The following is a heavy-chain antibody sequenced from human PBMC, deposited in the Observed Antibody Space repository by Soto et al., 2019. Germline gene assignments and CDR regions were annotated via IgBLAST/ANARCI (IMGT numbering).Heavy chain of an antibody. CDR3: AREGRVATFDY. V-gene: IGHV4-61*01. CDR1: CCSVCSGNHL. D-gene: IGHD5-12*01. CDR2: IYNSGST. J-gene: IGHJ4*02. Sequence: PSETLSHTCNVSCCSVCSGNHLWSWIRQPPGKGLEWIGYIYNSGSTKYNPSLKSRVTISADTSKNQFSLKLSSVTAADTAVYYCAREGRVATFDYWGQGSLVTVS.